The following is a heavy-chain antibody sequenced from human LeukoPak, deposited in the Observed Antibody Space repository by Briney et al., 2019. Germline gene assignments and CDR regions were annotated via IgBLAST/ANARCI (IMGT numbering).Heavy chain of an antibody. V-gene: IGHV3-74*03. Sequence: GGSLRLSCAASGFTLSSYWMHWVRQAPGKGLVWVSRIKSDGSPTTYADSVKGRFTISRDNAKNTLYLQMNSLRAEDTAVYYCARDPDLSGYSFFDYWGQGTLVTVSS. CDR1: GFTLSSYW. CDR2: IKSDGSPT. J-gene: IGHJ4*02. CDR3: ARDPDLSGYSFFDY. D-gene: IGHD3-22*01.